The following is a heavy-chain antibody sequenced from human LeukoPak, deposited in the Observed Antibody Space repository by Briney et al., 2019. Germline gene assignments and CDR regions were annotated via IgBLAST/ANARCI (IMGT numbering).Heavy chain of an antibody. J-gene: IGHJ4*02. V-gene: IGHV3-23*01. CDR3: ARVYYDFWSGYYNYFDY. Sequence: GGSLRLSCAASGFTVSTYAMSWVRQTPGKGLEWVSSISGGSDGTTKYADSVKGRFSMSRDTSKNTLFLQLSNLRAEDTAVYYCARVYYDFWSGYYNYFDYWGQGTLVTVSS. CDR1: GFTVSTYA. D-gene: IGHD3-3*01. CDR2: ISGGSDGTT.